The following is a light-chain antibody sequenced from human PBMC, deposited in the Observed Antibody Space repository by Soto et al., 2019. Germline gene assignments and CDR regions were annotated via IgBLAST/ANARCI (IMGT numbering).Light chain of an antibody. CDR2: EVS. CDR1: SSDVGGYNY. CDR3: SSYSSLTSVV. Sequence: QSALTQPASVSGSPGQSITISCTGTSSDVGGYNYVSWYQQHPGKAPKLMISEVSNWPSGISSRFSGSKSDNTASLTISGLQAEDEADYYCSSYSSLTSVVFGGGTKLTVL. J-gene: IGLJ2*01. V-gene: IGLV2-14*01.